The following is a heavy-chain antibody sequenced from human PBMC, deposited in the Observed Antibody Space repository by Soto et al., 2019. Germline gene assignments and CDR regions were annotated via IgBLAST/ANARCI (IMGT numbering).Heavy chain of an antibody. CDR3: AGHCISSSCYQDY. CDR2: INYSGST. CDR1: VGSISSSSNY. J-gene: IGHJ4*02. D-gene: IGHD2-2*01. Sequence: SETLSLTCTVSVGSISSSSNYWGWIRQPPGKGLEWIGSINYSGSTYYNPSLKSRVTISVDTSKNQFSLKLSSVTAADTAVYYCAGHCISSSCYQDYWGQGTLVTVS. V-gene: IGHV4-39*01.